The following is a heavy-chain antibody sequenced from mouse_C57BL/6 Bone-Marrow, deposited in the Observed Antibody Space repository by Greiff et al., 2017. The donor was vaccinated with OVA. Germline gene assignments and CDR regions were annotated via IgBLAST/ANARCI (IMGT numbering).Heavy chain of an antibody. CDR1: GYTFTSYG. V-gene: IGHV1-81*01. J-gene: IGHJ2*01. D-gene: IGHD1-1*01. CDR3: AREGYGSSYLYYFDY. CDR2: IYPRSGNT. Sequence: VKVLESGAELARPGASVKLSCKASGYTFTSYGISWVKQRTGQGLEWIGEIYPRSGNTNYNEKFKGKATLTADKSSSTAYMELRSLTSEDSAVYFCAREGYGSSYLYYFDYWGQGTTLTVSS.